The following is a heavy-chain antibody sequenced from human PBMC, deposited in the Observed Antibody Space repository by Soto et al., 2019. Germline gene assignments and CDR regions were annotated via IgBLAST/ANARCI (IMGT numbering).Heavy chain of an antibody. J-gene: IGHJ4*02. Sequence: ASVKVSCKASGYTFTGYYMHWVRQAPGQGLEWMGWINPISGGTNYAQKFQGRVTMTRDTSISTAYMDLSRLKSDDTAVYYCARAQSDYVPPFDYWGQGPLVTVSS. D-gene: IGHD4-17*01. CDR3: ARAQSDYVPPFDY. V-gene: IGHV1-2*02. CDR2: INPISGGT. CDR1: GYTFTGYY.